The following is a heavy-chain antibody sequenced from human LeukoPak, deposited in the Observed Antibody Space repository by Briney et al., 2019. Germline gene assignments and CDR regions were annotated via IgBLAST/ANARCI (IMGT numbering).Heavy chain of an antibody. V-gene: IGHV3-23*01. CDR1: GFTFNNYA. CDR3: AKDPTITTITSY. CDR2: ISATGGST. J-gene: IGHJ4*02. Sequence: GGSLRLSCAASGFTFNNYALSWVRQAQGKGLEWVSTISATGGSTYYADSVRGRFTISRDYSKNTMYLQMNSLRAEDTAVYYCAKDPTITTITSYWGQGTLVTVSS. D-gene: IGHD5-12*01.